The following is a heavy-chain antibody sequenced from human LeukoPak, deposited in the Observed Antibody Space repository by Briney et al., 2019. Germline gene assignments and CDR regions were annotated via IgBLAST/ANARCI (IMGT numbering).Heavy chain of an antibody. Sequence: GRSLRLSCAASGFTFSSYGMHWVRQAPGKGLEWVAVIWYDGSNKYYVDSVKGRFTISRDNSKNTLYLKMNSLRAEDTAVYYCARGAYGSGTYHDFDIWGQGTMVTVSS. CDR1: GFTFSSYG. D-gene: IGHD3-10*01. V-gene: IGHV3-33*01. J-gene: IGHJ3*02. CDR3: ARGAYGSGTYHDFDI. CDR2: IWYDGSNK.